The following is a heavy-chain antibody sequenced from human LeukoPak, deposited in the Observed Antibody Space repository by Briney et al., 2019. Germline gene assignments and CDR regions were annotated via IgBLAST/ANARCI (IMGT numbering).Heavy chain of an antibody. CDR1: GGSISSGTYH. D-gene: IGHD3-22*01. J-gene: IGHJ3*02. CDR2: IYTSGST. V-gene: IGHV4-61*02. CDR3: AGAYYYDSSGYSYAFDI. Sequence: SETLSLTCTVSGGSISSGTYHWSWIRQPAGNGLEWIGRIYTSGSTNYNPSLKSRVTISVDTSKNQFSLKLSSVTAADTAVYYCAGAYYYDSSGYSYAFDIWGQGTMVTVSS.